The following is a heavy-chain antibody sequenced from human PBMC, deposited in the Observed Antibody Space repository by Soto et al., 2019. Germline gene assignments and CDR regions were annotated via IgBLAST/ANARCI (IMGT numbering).Heavy chain of an antibody. CDR3: ASPRDTVTPDYYYYGMDV. J-gene: IGHJ6*02. Sequence: GESLKISCKGSGYSFTSYWIGWVRQMPGKGLEWMGIIYPGDSDTRYSPSFQGQVTISADKSISTAYLQWSSLKASDTAMYYCASPRDTVTPDYYYYGMDVWGQGTTVTVSS. D-gene: IGHD4-4*01. CDR1: GYSFTSYW. CDR2: IYPGDSDT. V-gene: IGHV5-51*01.